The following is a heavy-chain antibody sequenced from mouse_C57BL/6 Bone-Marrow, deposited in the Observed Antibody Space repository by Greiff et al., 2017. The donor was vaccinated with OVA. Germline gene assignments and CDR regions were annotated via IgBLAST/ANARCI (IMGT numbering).Heavy chain of an antibody. CDR1: GFTFSDYY. V-gene: IGHV5-16*01. D-gene: IGHD1-2*01. Sequence: EVMLVESEGGLVQPGSSMKLSCTASGFTFSDYYMAWVRQVPEKGLEWVANINYDGSSTYYLDSLKSRFIISRDNAKNILYLQMSSLKSEDTATYYCARDGGFIDYWGQGTTLTVSS. J-gene: IGHJ2*01. CDR2: INYDGSST. CDR3: ARDGGFIDY.